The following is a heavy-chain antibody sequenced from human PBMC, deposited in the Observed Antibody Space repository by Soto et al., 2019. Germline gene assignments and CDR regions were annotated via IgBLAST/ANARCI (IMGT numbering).Heavy chain of an antibody. CDR3: ARDRDGSGRTDFDC. J-gene: IGHJ4*02. V-gene: IGHV6-1*01. D-gene: IGHD6-19*01. CDR2: TYYRAKWFN. Sequence: SQTLSLTCAISGDSVSSNSAAWNWIRQSPSRGLEWLGRTYYRAKWFNDYAASVKSRITISPDTSKNQFSLQLNSVTPEDTAVYYCARDRDGSGRTDFDCWGQGTLVTVSS. CDR1: GDSVSSNSAA.